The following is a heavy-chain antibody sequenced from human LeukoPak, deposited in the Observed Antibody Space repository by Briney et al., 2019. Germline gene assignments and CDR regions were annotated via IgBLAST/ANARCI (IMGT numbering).Heavy chain of an antibody. CDR1: GFTFSTYD. D-gene: IGHD4-23*01. Sequence: GGALRLSCAASGFTFSTYDMNWVRQAPGKGLEWVAAINDGGYNTYYADSVRGRFTISRDNAKNTLYLQMNSLRAEDTAVYYCAKKETVVSPGNYFDHWGQGTLVTVSS. J-gene: IGHJ4*02. CDR2: INDGGYNT. V-gene: IGHV3-23*01. CDR3: AKKETVVSPGNYFDH.